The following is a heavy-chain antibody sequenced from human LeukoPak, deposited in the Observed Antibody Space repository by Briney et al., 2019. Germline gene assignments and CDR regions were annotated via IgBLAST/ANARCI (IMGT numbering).Heavy chain of an antibody. Sequence: GASVKVSCKASGYTLTSYGLSWVRQAPGQGLEWMGWINPNSGGTNYAQKFQGRVTMTRDTSISTAYMELSRLRSDDTAVYYCATKLEPRAFDIWGQGTMVTVSS. CDR2: INPNSGGT. CDR3: ATKLEPRAFDI. V-gene: IGHV1-2*02. D-gene: IGHD1-14*01. J-gene: IGHJ3*02. CDR1: GYTLTSYG.